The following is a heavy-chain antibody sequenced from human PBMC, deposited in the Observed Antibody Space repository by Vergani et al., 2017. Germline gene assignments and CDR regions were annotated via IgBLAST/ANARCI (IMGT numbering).Heavy chain of an antibody. Sequence: QVQLVESGGNLVQPGRSLRLSCAAAGFNFSNFGMHWVRQVPGTGLEWVAFISYNGGNQYYADSVQGRFTISRDNTKNILYLQMSSLRFEETALYYCTRDVADTHSSIWPLNYHYCMDVLGEGTTVTVSS. V-gene: IGHV3-33*05. CDR2: ISYNGGNQ. CDR3: TRDVADTHSSIWPLNYHYCMDV. CDR1: GFNFSNFG. D-gene: IGHD6-13*01. J-gene: IGHJ6*03.